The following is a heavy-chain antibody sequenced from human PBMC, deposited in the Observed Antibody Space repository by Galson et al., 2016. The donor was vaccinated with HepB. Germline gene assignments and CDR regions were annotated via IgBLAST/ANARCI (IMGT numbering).Heavy chain of an antibody. Sequence: SLRLSCAASGFSFSNYNMHWVRQAPGKGLEWVSAISGSGSSTYYADSVKGRFTISRDNSKNTLSLQMNSLRAGDTAIYYCGKHGGFDYWGQGALVTVSS. CDR1: GFSFSNYN. V-gene: IGHV3-23*01. CDR3: GKHGGFDY. J-gene: IGHJ4*02. D-gene: IGHD3-16*01. CDR2: ISGSGSST.